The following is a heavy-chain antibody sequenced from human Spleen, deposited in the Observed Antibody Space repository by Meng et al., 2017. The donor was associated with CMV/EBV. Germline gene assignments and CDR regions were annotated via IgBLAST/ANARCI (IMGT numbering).Heavy chain of an antibody. CDR3: VRAPSYYDTSAYFNLFDY. J-gene: IGHJ4*02. Sequence: SSGGYYWTWIRQHPGKGLEWIGYIYYSGSTYYNPSLKSRVAISVDTSKNQFSLRLSSVTAADTAVYYCVRAPSYYDTSAYFNLFDYWGQGTLVTVSS. CDR2: IYYSGST. CDR1: SSGGYY. V-gene: IGHV4-31*02. D-gene: IGHD3-22*01.